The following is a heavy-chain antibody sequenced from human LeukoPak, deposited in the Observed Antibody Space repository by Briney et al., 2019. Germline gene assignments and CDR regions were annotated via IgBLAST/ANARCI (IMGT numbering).Heavy chain of an antibody. CDR2: ISSSSDIK. J-gene: IGHJ4*02. CDR1: GFTFSSYS. D-gene: IGHD2-2*01. CDR3: ARTPYCSTTSCNPSN. Sequence: GGSLRLSCAASGFTFSSYSMNWVRQAPGKGLEWVSYISSSSDIKLYTDSVKGRFTISRDNAKNSLYLQMNYLRDEDTAVYYCARTPYCSTTSCNPSNWGQGTLVTVSS. V-gene: IGHV3-48*02.